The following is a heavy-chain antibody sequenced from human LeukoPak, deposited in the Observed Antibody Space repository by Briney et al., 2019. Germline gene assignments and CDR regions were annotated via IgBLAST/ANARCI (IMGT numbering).Heavy chain of an antibody. J-gene: IGHJ4*02. CDR1: GYTFTSYD. V-gene: IGHV1-8*01. CDR3: AREVHSVYCSSTSCYGIPDY. D-gene: IGHD2-2*01. CDR2: MNPNSGNT. Sequence: EASVKVSCKASGYTFTSYDINWVRQATGQGLESMGWMNPNSGNTGYAQKFQGRVTMTRNTSISTAYMELSSLRSEDTAVYYCAREVHSVYCSSTSCYGIPDYWGQGTLVTVSS.